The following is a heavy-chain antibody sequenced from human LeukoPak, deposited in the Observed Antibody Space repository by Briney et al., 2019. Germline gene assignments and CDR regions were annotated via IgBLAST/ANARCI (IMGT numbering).Heavy chain of an antibody. CDR3: ASGRLRSSWYAPEGDY. CDR1: GYTFTSYD. V-gene: IGHV1-8*01. D-gene: IGHD6-13*01. CDR2: MNPNSGAT. Sequence: ASVKVSCKASGYTFTSYDFNWLRQATGQGPEWMGWMNPNSGATGYAQKFQGKVTMTRSASINTAYMELSNLRSEDTAVYYCASGRLRSSWYAPEGDYWGQGTLVTVSS. J-gene: IGHJ4*02.